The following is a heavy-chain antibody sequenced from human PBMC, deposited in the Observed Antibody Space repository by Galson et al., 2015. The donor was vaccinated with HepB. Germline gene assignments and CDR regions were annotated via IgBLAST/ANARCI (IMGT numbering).Heavy chain of an antibody. Sequence: SVKVSCKASGYTFTSYAMNWVRQAPGQGLEWMGWINTNTGNPTYAQGFTGRFVSSLDTSVSTAYLQISSLKAEDTAVYYCARDSWELRRGAFDIWGQGTMVTVSS. CDR2: INTNTGNP. V-gene: IGHV7-4-1*02. D-gene: IGHD1-26*01. J-gene: IGHJ3*02. CDR3: ARDSWELRRGAFDI. CDR1: GYTFTSYA.